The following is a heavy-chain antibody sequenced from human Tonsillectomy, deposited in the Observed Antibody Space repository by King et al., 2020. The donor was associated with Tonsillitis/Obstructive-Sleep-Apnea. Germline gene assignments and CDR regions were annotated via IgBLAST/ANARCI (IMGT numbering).Heavy chain of an antibody. CDR2: ISSSGSTI. Sequence: VQLVESGGGLVQPGGPLRLSCAASGFTFSSYEMNWVRQAPGKGLEWVSYISSSGSTIYYADSVKGRFTISRDNAKNSLYLQMNSLRAEDTAVYYCARDRRYAFDIWGQGTMVTVSS. CDR1: GFTFSSYE. V-gene: IGHV3-48*03. CDR3: ARDRRYAFDI. J-gene: IGHJ3*02.